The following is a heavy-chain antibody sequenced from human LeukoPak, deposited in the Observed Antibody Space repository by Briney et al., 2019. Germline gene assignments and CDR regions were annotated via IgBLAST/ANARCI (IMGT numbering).Heavy chain of an antibody. D-gene: IGHD2-8*01. CDR1: GFTFSSYG. CDR3: ARGPLYCTNGVCGNELILYYGMDV. V-gene: IGHV3-33*01. J-gene: IGHJ6*02. CDR2: IWYDGSNK. Sequence: PGGSLRLSCAASGFTFSSYGMHWVRQAPGKGLEWVAVIWYDGSNKYYADSVKGRFTIPRDNSKNTLYLQMNSLRAEDTAVYYCARGPLYCTNGVCGNELILYYGMDVWGQGTTVTVPS.